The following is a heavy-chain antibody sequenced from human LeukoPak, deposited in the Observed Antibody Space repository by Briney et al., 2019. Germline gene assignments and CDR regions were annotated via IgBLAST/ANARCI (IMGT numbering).Heavy chain of an antibody. CDR1: GGSFSGDY. Sequence: SETLSLTCAVYGGSFSGDYWSWIRQPPGKGLEWMGEINHSGSTNYNPSLKSRVTISVDTSKNQFSLELSSVPAADTAVYYCARGLRVVAAITPYCYGMDVWGQGTTVTVSS. CDR3: ARGLRVVAAITPYCYGMDV. J-gene: IGHJ6*02. V-gene: IGHV4-34*01. CDR2: INHSGST. D-gene: IGHD2-15*01.